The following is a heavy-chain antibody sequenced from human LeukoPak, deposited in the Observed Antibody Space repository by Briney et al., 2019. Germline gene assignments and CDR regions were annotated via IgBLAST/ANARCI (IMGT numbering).Heavy chain of an antibody. CDR2: INHSGST. D-gene: IGHD6-19*01. J-gene: IGHJ6*02. Sequence: SETLSLTCAVYGGSFSGYYWSWIRQPPGEGLEWIGEINHSGSTNYNPSLKSRVTISVDTSKNQFSLKLSSVTAADTAVYYCARRSSSYYYYYGMDVWGQGTTVTVSS. CDR3: ARRSSSYYYYYGMDV. V-gene: IGHV4-34*01. CDR1: GGSFSGYY.